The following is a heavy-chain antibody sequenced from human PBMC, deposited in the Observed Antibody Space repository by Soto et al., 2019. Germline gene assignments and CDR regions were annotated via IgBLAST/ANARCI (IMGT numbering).Heavy chain of an antibody. J-gene: IGHJ4*02. Sequence: KPSETLSLTCAVYGGSFSGYYWSWIRQPPGKGLEWIGEINHSGSTNYNPSLKSRVTISVDTSKNQFSLKLSSVTAADTAVYYCARGLFIVVVPAAVSFDYWGQGTLVTVSS. CDR2: INHSGST. CDR3: ARGLFIVVVPAAVSFDY. CDR1: GGSFSGYY. D-gene: IGHD2-2*01. V-gene: IGHV4-34*01.